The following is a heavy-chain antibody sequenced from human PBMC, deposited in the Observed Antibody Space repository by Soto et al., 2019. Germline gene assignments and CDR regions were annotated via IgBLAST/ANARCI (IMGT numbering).Heavy chain of an antibody. Sequence: GESLKISCKGSGYSFTSYWIGWVRQMPGKGLEWMGIIYPGDSDTRYSPSFQGQVTISADKSISTAYLQWSSLKASDTAMYYCARHVYSSSWVFHEDYYYYGMDVWGQGTTVTVSS. CDR1: GYSFTSYW. CDR3: ARHVYSSSWVFHEDYYYYGMDV. D-gene: IGHD6-13*01. J-gene: IGHJ6*02. V-gene: IGHV5-51*01. CDR2: IYPGDSDT.